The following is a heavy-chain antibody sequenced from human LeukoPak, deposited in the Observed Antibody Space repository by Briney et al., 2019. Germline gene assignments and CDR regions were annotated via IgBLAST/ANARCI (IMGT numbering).Heavy chain of an antibody. Sequence: GESLKISCKGSGYSFTNYWIGWVRQMPGKGLEWMGIIYPGDSDTRYSPSFQGQVTISADKSISTAYLQWSSLKASDTAMYYCARQLAIPWEWEQFGAFDIWGQGTMVTVSS. D-gene: IGHD1-26*01. CDR2: IYPGDSDT. J-gene: IGHJ3*02. CDR3: ARQLAIPWEWEQFGAFDI. CDR1: GYSFTNYW. V-gene: IGHV5-51*01.